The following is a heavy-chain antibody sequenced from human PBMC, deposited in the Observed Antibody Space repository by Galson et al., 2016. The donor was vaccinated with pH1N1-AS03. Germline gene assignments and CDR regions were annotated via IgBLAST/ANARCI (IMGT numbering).Heavy chain of an antibody. D-gene: IGHD6-13*01. V-gene: IGHV3-15*01. J-gene: IGHJ4*02. CDR3: TTMSQAAAPN. Sequence: SLRLSCAASGFTFTNAWMSWVRQAPGKGLEWVGRIKSKRDGGATEYAGPVKGRFTISRDDSQNTLYLQMSSLKIEDTAMYYCTTMSQAAAPNWDQGTLVTVSS. CDR2: IKSKRDGGAT. CDR1: GFTFTNAW.